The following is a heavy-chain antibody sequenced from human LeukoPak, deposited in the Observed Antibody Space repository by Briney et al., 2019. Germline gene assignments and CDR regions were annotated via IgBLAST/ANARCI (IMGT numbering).Heavy chain of an antibody. CDR1: GGTFSSYA. Sequence: ASVKVSCKASGGTFSSYAISWVRQAPGQGLEWMGGIIPIFGTANYARKFQGRVTITADESTSTAYMELSSLRSEDTAVYYCARGKREAAAGTRFDYWGQGTLVTVSS. CDR2: IIPIFGTA. J-gene: IGHJ4*02. V-gene: IGHV1-69*01. CDR3: ARGKREAAAGTRFDY. D-gene: IGHD6-13*01.